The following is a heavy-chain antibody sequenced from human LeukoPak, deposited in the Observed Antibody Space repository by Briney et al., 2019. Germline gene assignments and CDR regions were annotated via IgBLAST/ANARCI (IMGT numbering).Heavy chain of an antibody. D-gene: IGHD3-16*01. CDR3: AKQITFGGVEFDP. J-gene: IGHJ5*02. V-gene: IGHV5-51*01. CDR1: GYSFTTYW. Sequence: GESLKISCKGSGYSFTTYWIGWGRQMPGKGLEWMGIIYPGDSDARYGPSFQGQVTISVDKSINTAYLQWSSLKASDTAMYYCAKQITFGGVEFDPWGQGTLVTVSS. CDR2: IYPGDSDA.